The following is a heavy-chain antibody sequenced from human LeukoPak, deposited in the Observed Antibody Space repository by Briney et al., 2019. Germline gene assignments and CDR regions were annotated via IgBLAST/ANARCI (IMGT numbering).Heavy chain of an antibody. V-gene: IGHV3-23*01. CDR1: GLTFSSYA. D-gene: IGHD1-7*01. CDR2: ISGSGGST. Sequence: GGSLRLSCAASGLTFSSYAMSWVRQAPGKGLEWVSAISGSGGSTYYADSVKGRFTISRDNSKNTLYLQMNSLRAEDTAVYYCAKALELQSYYGMDVWGQGTTVTVSS. J-gene: IGHJ6*02. CDR3: AKALELQSYYGMDV.